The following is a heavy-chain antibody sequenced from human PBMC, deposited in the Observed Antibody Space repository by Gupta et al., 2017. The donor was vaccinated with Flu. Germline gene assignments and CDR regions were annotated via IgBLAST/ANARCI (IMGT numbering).Heavy chain of an antibody. D-gene: IGHD5-18*01. CDR2: INHSGNK. CDR3: AKVRGDSYGKKFDY. CDR1: GGSFSGYY. V-gene: IGHV4-34*01. Sequence: QVQLQQWGAGLLKPSETLSLTCAVYGGSFSGYYWSWIRQPPGKGLEWIGEINHSGNKNYNPARKSRVTISVETAKNQVSRKLRSVTAAETAVYYLAKVRGDSYGKKFDYGGQGTRVTVYS. J-gene: IGHJ4*02.